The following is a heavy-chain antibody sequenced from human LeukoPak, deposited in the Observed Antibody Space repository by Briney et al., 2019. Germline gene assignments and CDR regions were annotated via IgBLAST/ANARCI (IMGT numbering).Heavy chain of an antibody. CDR1: GYTFTSYG. CDR3: ARFRAGVGEPYGDY. Sequence: GASVKVSCKASGYTFTSYGISWVRQAPGQGLEWMGCISAYNGNTSYAQKLQGRVTMTTDTSTSTAYMELRSLRSDDTAVYYCARFRAGVGEPYGDYWGQGTLVTVSS. D-gene: IGHD3-10*01. CDR2: ISAYNGNT. V-gene: IGHV1-18*01. J-gene: IGHJ4*02.